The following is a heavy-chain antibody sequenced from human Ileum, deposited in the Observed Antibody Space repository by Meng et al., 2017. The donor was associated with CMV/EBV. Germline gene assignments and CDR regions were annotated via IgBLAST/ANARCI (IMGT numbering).Heavy chain of an antibody. D-gene: IGHD6-19*01. J-gene: IGHJ4*02. CDR1: GFTFSSFG. V-gene: IGHV3-30*02. CDR2: IRLDGSNK. Sequence: GESLKISCAASGFTFSSFGMHWVRQAPGKGLEWVAFIRLDGSNKYYLDSVKGRFTISRDNSKNTLYLQMNSLRAEDTAVYYCAKDRLGVTGTGTGAFYFDSWGQETLVTVSS. CDR3: AKDRLGVTGTGTGAFYFDS.